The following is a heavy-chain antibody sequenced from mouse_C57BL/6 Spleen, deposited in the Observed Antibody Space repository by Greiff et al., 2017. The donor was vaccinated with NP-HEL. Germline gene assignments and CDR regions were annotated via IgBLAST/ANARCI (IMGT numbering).Heavy chain of an antibody. J-gene: IGHJ2*01. CDR2: INPGSGGT. V-gene: IGHV1-54*01. CDR3: SRGSRGYFDY. CDR1: GYAFTNYL. Sequence: QVQLQQSGAELVRPGTSVKVSCKASGYAFTNYLIEWVKQRPGQGLEWIGVINPGSGGTNYNEKVKGKATLTADKSSITAYMQLSSLTSVDSAVYVCSRGSRGYFDYWGQGTTLTVSS. D-gene: IGHD1-1*02.